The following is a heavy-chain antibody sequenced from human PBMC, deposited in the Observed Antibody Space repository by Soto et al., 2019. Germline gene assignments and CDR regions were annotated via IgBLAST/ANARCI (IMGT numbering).Heavy chain of an antibody. J-gene: IGHJ4*02. CDR3: ARTKTPRGYRGYGLIFDY. Sequence: ASVKVSCKASGYTFTSYGISWVRQAPGQGLEWMGWISAYNGNTNYAQKLQGRVTMTTDTSTSTAYMELRSLRSDDTAVYYCARTKTPRGYRGYGLIFDYWGQGTLVTVSS. D-gene: IGHD5-12*01. CDR2: ISAYNGNT. V-gene: IGHV1-18*01. CDR1: GYTFTSYG.